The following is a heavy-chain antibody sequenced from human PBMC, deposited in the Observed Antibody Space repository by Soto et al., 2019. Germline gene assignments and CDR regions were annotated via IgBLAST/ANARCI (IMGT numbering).Heavy chain of an antibody. D-gene: IGHD1-26*01. CDR2: IGAYNGDT. Sequence: QVQLVQSGAEVKKPGASVKVSCKASGYTFNNYGLSWVRQAPGQGLEWMGWIGAYNGDTNYAQILRGRVTLNTDTCPSNVYMELRTLKAAGTAMYYCARNLLFFGASYWEDTFDLWGQGTMVTVSS. CDR3: ARNLLFFGASYWEDTFDL. CDR1: GYTFNNYG. V-gene: IGHV1-18*04. J-gene: IGHJ3*01.